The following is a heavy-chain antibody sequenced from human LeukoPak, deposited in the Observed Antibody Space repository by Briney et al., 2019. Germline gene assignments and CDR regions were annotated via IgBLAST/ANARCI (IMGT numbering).Heavy chain of an antibody. V-gene: IGHV1-2*02. D-gene: IGHD2-15*01. Sequence: GASAKVSCKASGYTFTGYYMHWVRQAPGQGLEWMGWINPNSGGTNYAQKFQGRVTITADKSTSTAYMELSSLRSEDTAVYYCARAAYCSGGSCYSDRLNYYYYMDVWGKGTTVTVSS. CDR1: GYTFTGYY. J-gene: IGHJ6*03. CDR3: ARAAYCSGGSCYSDRLNYYYYMDV. CDR2: INPNSGGT.